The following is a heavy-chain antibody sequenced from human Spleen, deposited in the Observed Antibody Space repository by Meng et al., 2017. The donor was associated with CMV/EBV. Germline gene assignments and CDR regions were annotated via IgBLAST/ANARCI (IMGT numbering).Heavy chain of an antibody. CDR1: GYTVTSYG. CDR3: ARVGVVVPAAMSDY. V-gene: IGHV1-18*01. CDR2: ISAYNGNT. J-gene: IGHJ4*02. Sequence: QDQLVESGAEVKKPGASLKVACKASGYTVTSYGFNWVRQAHGQGLEWMGWISAYNGNTNYAQKLQGRVTMTTDTSTRTAYMELRSLRSDDTAVYYCARVGVVVPAAMSDYWGQGTLVTVSS. D-gene: IGHD2-2*01.